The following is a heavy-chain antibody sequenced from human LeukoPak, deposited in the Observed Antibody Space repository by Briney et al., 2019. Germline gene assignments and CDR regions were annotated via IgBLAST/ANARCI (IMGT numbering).Heavy chain of an antibody. V-gene: IGHV3-11*01. CDR1: GFTFSDYY. CDR3: ARDPSSGGYSGYDLYYYYGMDV. Sequence: PGGSLRLSCAASGFTFSDYYMSWIRQAPGKGLEWVSYISSSGSTIYYADSVKGRFTISRDNAKNSLYLQMNSLRAEGTAVYYCARDPSSGGYSGYDLYYYYGMDVWGQGTTVTVSS. J-gene: IGHJ6*02. CDR2: ISSSGSTI. D-gene: IGHD5-12*01.